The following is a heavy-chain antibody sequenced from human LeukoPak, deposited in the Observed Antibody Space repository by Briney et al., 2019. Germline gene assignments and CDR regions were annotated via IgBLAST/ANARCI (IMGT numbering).Heavy chain of an antibody. CDR3: AKTRGGYGDPSYFDY. V-gene: IGHV3-23*01. D-gene: IGHD4-17*01. Sequence: TGGSLRLSCAASGFTFSSYAMSWVRQAPGKGLEWVSAISGSGDSTYYADSVKGRFTISRDNSKNTLYLQMNSLRAEDTAVYYCAKTRGGYGDPSYFDYWGQGTLFTVSS. CDR2: ISGSGDST. J-gene: IGHJ4*02. CDR1: GFTFSSYA.